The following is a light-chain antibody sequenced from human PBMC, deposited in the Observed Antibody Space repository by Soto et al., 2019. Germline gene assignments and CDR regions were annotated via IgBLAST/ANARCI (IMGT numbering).Light chain of an antibody. J-gene: IGKJ5*01. V-gene: IGKV1-33*01. CDR2: DAS. CDR1: QNINNY. Sequence: DIPTTQSPSSLSAYVGDRVTITCQASQNINNYLNWYQQKPGRAPKLLIYDASNLEAGVPSRFRGSGSGTDFTFTISRLQPEDIATYYCQQYENLPTFGQGTRLAIK. CDR3: QQYENLPT.